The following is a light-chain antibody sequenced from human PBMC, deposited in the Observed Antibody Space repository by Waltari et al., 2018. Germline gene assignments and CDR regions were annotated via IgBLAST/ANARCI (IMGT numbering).Light chain of an antibody. Sequence: DIVMTQSPDSLAVSLGERATINCKSNPSVLYNSKNKNFLAWYQHKAGQPPKLLIYWASTRESGVPDRFSGSGSGTDFTLTISTLQAEDVAVYYCQQYYSTPYTFGQGTKLEIK. CDR1: PSVLYNSKNKNF. CDR3: QQYYSTPYT. V-gene: IGKV4-1*01. CDR2: WAS. J-gene: IGKJ2*01.